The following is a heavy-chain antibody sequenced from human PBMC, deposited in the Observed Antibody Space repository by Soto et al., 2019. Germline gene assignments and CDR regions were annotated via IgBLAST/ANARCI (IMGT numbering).Heavy chain of an antibody. CDR2: ISSSSSYI. CDR1: GFTFSSYS. V-gene: IGHV3-21*01. CDR3: ARGVDYGDWMNWFDP. Sequence: GGSLRLSCAASGFTFSSYSMNWVRQAPGKGLEWVSSISSSSSYIYYADSVKGRFTISRDNAKNSLYLQMNSLRAEDTAVYYCARGVDYGDWMNWFDPWGQGTLVTVSS. J-gene: IGHJ5*02. D-gene: IGHD4-17*01.